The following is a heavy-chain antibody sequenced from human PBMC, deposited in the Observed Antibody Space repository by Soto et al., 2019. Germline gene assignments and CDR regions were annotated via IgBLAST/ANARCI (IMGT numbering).Heavy chain of an antibody. Sequence: EVQLVESGGGLVQPGGSLRLSCAASGFSFSDHYMDWVRQAPGKGLEWVGRTRRRVNSYTTEYAASVKGRFTISRDDSKNSLYLQMNSLKTDDTAVYYCIRVEMSTYTFDYWGQGTLVTVSS. V-gene: IGHV3-72*01. J-gene: IGHJ4*02. CDR2: TRRRVNSYTT. D-gene: IGHD1-1*01. CDR1: GFSFSDHY. CDR3: IRVEMSTYTFDY.